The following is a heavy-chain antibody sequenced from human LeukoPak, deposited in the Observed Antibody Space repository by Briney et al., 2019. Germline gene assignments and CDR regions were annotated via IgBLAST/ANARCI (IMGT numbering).Heavy chain of an antibody. Sequence: GGSLRLSCAASGFAFSSYGMHWVRQAPGKGLEWVSAISGSGGSTYYADSVKGRFTISRDNSKNTLYLQMNSLRAEDTAVYYCAKVMGRPSPYFDYWGQGTLVTVSS. J-gene: IGHJ4*02. CDR2: ISGSGGST. D-gene: IGHD1-26*01. CDR3: AKVMGRPSPYFDY. CDR1: GFAFSSYG. V-gene: IGHV3-23*01.